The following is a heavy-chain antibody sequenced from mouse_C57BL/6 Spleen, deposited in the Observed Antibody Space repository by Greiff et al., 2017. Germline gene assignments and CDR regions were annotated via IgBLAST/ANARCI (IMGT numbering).Heavy chain of an antibody. J-gene: IGHJ1*03. Sequence: QVQLQQSGAELVKPGASVKLSCKASGYTFTSYWMHWVKQRPGRGLEWIGRIDPNSGGTKYNEKFKSKATLTVDKPSSTAYMQLSSLTSEDSAVYYGARDDGDYVWWCFDVWGTGTTVTVSS. CDR3: ARDDGDYVWWCFDV. D-gene: IGHD2-3*01. CDR2: IDPNSGGT. CDR1: GYTFTSYW. V-gene: IGHV1-72*01.